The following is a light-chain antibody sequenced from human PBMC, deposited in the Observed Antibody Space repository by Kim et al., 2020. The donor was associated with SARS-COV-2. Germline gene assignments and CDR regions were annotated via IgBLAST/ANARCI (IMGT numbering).Light chain of an antibody. V-gene: IGLV3-19*01. Sequence: AVGQTVRTTCQGDSLISYYATWYQQKPGQAPILVIYGKNNRPSVLPDLFSGSSSGNTASLTITGTQAGEEADYYCNSRDSNDNVVFGGGTQLTVL. CDR1: SLISYY. CDR3: NSRDSNDNVV. CDR2: GKN. J-gene: IGLJ2*01.